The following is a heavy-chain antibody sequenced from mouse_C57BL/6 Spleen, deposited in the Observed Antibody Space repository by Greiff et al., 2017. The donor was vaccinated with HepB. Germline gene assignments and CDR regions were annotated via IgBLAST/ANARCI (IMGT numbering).Heavy chain of an antibody. J-gene: IGHJ2*01. CDR1: GYTFTDYY. V-gene: IGHV1-26*01. Sequence: EVQLQQSGPELVKPGASVKISCKASGYTFTDYYMNWVKQSHGKSLEWIGDINPNNGGTSYNQKFKGKATLTVDKSSSTAYMELRSLTSEDSAVYYCAREDGNYGYWGQGTTLTVSS. CDR2: INPNNGGT. D-gene: IGHD2-1*01. CDR3: AREDGNYGY.